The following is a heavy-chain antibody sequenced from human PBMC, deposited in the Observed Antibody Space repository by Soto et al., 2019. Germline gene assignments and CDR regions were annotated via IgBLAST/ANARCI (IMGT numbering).Heavy chain of an antibody. D-gene: IGHD4-17*01. CDR3: ATRRDGGPV. Sequence: PSETLSLTCGVSGGSISTMDWWTWVRQPPGKGLQWIGEIYHTGSTNYNPALQSRVTISIDESRTSFSLNLHSVTASDTAVYYCATRRDGGPVWGQGXLVTVSS. J-gene: IGHJ4*02. CDR1: GGSISTMDW. V-gene: IGHV4-4*02. CDR2: IYHTGST.